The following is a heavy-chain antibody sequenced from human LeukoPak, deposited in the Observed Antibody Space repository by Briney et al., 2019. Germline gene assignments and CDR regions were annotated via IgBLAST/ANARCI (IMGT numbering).Heavy chain of an antibody. CDR2: IYWDDDK. Sequence: SGPTLVKPTQTLTLTCTFSGFSLSTSGVGVGWIRQPPGKALERLALIYWDDDKRYSPSLKSRLTITKDTSKNQVVLTMTNMDPVDTATYYCAHSYVVVPAASFDYWGQGTLVTVSS. CDR1: GFSLSTSGVG. V-gene: IGHV2-5*02. CDR3: AHSYVVVPAASFDY. J-gene: IGHJ4*02. D-gene: IGHD2-2*01.